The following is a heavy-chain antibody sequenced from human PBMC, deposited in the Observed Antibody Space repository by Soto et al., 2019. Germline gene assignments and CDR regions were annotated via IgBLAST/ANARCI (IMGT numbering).Heavy chain of an antibody. CDR2: ISWNSGRI. CDR3: TKARLWGGDGYNSYYYNAMDV. Sequence: EMQLVESGGGLVQPGMSLRLSCAASGFTFDDYAMYWVRQVPGKGLEWVYGISWNSGRIGYADSVKGRFTISRDNAKNSLYLQMNSLRPEDTALYYCTKARLWGGDGYNSYYYNAMDVWGQGTTVTVSS. CDR1: GFTFDDYA. V-gene: IGHV3-9*01. J-gene: IGHJ6*02. D-gene: IGHD3-16*01.